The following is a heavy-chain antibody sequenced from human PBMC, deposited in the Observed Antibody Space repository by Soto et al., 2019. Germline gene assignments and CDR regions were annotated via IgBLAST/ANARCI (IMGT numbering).Heavy chain of an antibody. CDR2: IYYSGST. CDR3: ARGGRRSPGMDV. V-gene: IGHV4-31*03. Sequence: QVQLQESGPGLVKPSQTLSLTCTVSGGSISSGGYYWSWIRQHPGKGLEWIGYIYYSGSTYYNPSLKSRVTTSVDTSKNQCSLKLSSVTAADTAVYYCARGGRRSPGMDVWGQGTTVTVSS. J-gene: IGHJ6*02. CDR1: GGSISSGGYY.